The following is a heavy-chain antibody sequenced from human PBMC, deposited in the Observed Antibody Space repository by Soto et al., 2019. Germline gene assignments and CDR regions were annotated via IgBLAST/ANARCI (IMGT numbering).Heavy chain of an antibody. CDR3: ARGASTHYYDSSGYYKGPLDY. V-gene: IGHV1-69*01. CDR1: GGTFNIYS. Sequence: QVQLVQSGADVKKPGSSMKVSCKASGGTFNIYSISWVRQAPGQGLEWMGGIIPLFGTAYYAQEFQGRVTITADESTSTAYMELSSLRSEDTAVYFCARGASTHYYDSSGYYKGPLDYWGQGTLVTVSS. D-gene: IGHD3-22*01. CDR2: IIPLFGTA. J-gene: IGHJ4*02.